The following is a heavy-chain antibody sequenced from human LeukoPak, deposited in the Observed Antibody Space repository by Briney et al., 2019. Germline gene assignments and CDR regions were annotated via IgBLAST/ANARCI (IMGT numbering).Heavy chain of an antibody. CDR1: GFTFSSYS. J-gene: IGHJ4*02. D-gene: IGHD5-18*01. CDR2: ISSSSSYI. CDR3: AGDPANYTAMGDY. Sequence: PGRSLRLSCAASGFTFSSYSMNWVRQAPGKGLEWVSSISSSSSYIYYADSVKGRFTISRDNAKNSLYLQMNSLRAEDTAVYYCAGDPANYTAMGDYWGQGTLVTVSS. V-gene: IGHV3-21*01.